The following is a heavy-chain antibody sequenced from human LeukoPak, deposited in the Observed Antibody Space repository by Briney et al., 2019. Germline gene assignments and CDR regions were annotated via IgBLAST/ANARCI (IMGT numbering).Heavy chain of an antibody. Sequence: GGSLRLSCAASGFTVSSNYMSWVRQAPGKGLEWVSVIYSGGSTYYADSVKGRFTISRDNSKNTLYLQMGSLRAEDMAVYYCARDSSYSGSYDYWGQGTLVTVSS. V-gene: IGHV3-66*01. D-gene: IGHD1-26*01. J-gene: IGHJ4*02. CDR2: IYSGGST. CDR3: ARDSSYSGSYDY. CDR1: GFTVSSNY.